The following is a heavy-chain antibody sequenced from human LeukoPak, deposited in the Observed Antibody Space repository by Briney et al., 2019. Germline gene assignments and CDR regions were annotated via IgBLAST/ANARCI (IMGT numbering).Heavy chain of an antibody. J-gene: IGHJ6*03. Sequence: GGSLRLSCAASGFTFSSYAMSWVRQAPGKGLEWVSAISGSGGSTYYADSVKGRFTTSRDNSKNTLYLQMNSLRAEDTAVYYCAKAEQQLPSNYYYMDVWGKGTTVTVSS. V-gene: IGHV3-23*01. CDR3: AKAEQQLPSNYYYMDV. D-gene: IGHD6-13*01. CDR1: GFTFSSYA. CDR2: ISGSGGST.